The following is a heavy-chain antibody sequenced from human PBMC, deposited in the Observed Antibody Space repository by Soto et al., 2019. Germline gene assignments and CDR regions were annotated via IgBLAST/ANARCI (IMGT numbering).Heavy chain of an antibody. CDR1: GGSISSYY. J-gene: IGHJ4*02. D-gene: IGHD4-17*01. CDR3: ARGAIGDYVSCFDY. V-gene: IGHV4-59*01. Sequence: SETLSLTCTVSGGSISSYYWNWIRQPPGKGLEWIGYIYNSGSTNFNPSLRSRVTISVDTSKNQFSLKLSSVTAADTAVYYCARGAIGDYVSCFDYWGQGTLVTVSS. CDR2: IYNSGST.